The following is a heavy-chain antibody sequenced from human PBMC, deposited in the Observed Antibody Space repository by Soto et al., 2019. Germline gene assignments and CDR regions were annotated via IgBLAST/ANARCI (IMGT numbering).Heavy chain of an antibody. CDR3: AKMGLEWELRY. J-gene: IGHJ4*02. CDR1: GFTFSSYG. Sequence: VQLVESGGGVVQPGRSLRLSCAASGFTFSSYGMHWVRQAPGKGLEWVAVISYDGSNKYYADSVKGRFTISRDNSKNTLYLQMNSLRAEDTAVYYCAKMGLEWELRYWGQGTLVTVSS. D-gene: IGHD1-26*01. V-gene: IGHV3-30*18. CDR2: ISYDGSNK.